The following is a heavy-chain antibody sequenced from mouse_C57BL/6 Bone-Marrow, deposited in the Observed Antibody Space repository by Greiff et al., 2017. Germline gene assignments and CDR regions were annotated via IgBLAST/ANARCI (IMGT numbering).Heavy chain of an antibody. CDR3: ARGGLPDYYAMDY. CDR2: LYPGSGST. D-gene: IGHD2-2*01. V-gene: IGHV1-55*01. Sequence: QVQLQQPGAELVKPGASVKMSCKASGYTFTSYWITWVKQRPGQGLEWIGDLYPGSGSTNYNEKFKSKATLTVDTSSSTAYMQLSSLTSEDSAVYYCARGGLPDYYAMDYWGQGTSVTVSS. CDR1: GYTFTSYW. J-gene: IGHJ4*01.